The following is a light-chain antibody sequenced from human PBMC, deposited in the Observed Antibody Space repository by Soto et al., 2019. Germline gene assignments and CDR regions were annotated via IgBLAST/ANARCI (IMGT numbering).Light chain of an antibody. J-gene: IGKJ1*01. CDR3: HQSHSVPGT. V-gene: IGKV1-39*01. CDR2: AAS. CDR1: QSISSY. Sequence: DIQMTQSPSSLSASVGDRVTITCRASQSISSYLNWYQQKPGKAPKLLIYAASSLQSGVSSRFSGSGSATDFTLTISSLLPEDFATYYCHQSHSVPGTFGQGTKVDIK.